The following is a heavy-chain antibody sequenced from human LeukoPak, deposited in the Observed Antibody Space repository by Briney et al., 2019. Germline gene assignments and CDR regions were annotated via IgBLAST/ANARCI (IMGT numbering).Heavy chain of an antibody. V-gene: IGHV4-39*07. CDR2: IYYSGST. Sequence: LRLSCAVSGFTFTNYAMSWVRQAPGKGLEWIGSIYYSGSTYYNPSLKSRVTISVDTSKNQFSLKLSSVTAADTAVYYCARDTPYYYDSSGYNYWGQGTLVTVSS. D-gene: IGHD3-22*01. CDR1: GFTFTNYA. CDR3: ARDTPYYYDSSGYNY. J-gene: IGHJ4*02.